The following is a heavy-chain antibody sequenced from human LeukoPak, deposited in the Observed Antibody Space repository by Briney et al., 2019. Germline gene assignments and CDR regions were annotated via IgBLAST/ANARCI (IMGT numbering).Heavy chain of an antibody. Sequence: GGSLRLSCAASGFTFSSYSMNWVRQAPGKGLEWVSYISSSSSTIYYADSVKGRFTISRDNAKNSLYLQMNSLRAEDTAVYYCASSVGDPNQMGPTSYYFDYWGQGTLVTVSS. J-gene: IGHJ4*02. CDR2: ISSSSSTI. D-gene: IGHD4-17*01. V-gene: IGHV3-48*04. CDR1: GFTFSSYS. CDR3: ASSVGDPNQMGPTSYYFDY.